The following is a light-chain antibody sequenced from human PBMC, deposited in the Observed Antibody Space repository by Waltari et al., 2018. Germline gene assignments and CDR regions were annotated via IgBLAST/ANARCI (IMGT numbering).Light chain of an antibody. CDR3: QSYDSSLSGWV. V-gene: IGLV1-40*01. CDR1: TSNIGAGYD. J-gene: IGLJ2*01. CDR2: GTS. Sequence: QSVLTQPPSVSGAPGQRVTISCTGSTSNIGAGYDVHWYQHLPRTAPKLLIYGTSNRPSGVPDRFSGSKSGTSASLAITGLQAEDEADYYCQSYDSSLSGWVFGGGTKLTVL.